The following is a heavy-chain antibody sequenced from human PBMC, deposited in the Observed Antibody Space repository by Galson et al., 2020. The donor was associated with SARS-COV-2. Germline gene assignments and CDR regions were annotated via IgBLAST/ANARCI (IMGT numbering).Heavy chain of an antibody. J-gene: IGHJ6*04. CDR3: AQIGGHGSTYYYGMDV. Sequence: SGPTLVKPTQTLTLTCTFSGFSLDISGVGVGWIRQPPGKALEWLTHISWDDDKRYSPSLRSRLTITKDTSKKQVVLTMTNLDPVDTGTYYCAQIGGHGSTYYYGMDVWGKGTTVAGSS. CDR1: GFSLDISGVG. V-gene: IGHV2-5*02. CDR2: ISWDDDK. D-gene: IGHD3-10*01.